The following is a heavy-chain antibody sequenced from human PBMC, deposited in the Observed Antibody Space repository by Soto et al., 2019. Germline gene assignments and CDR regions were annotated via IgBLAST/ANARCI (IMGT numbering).Heavy chain of an antibody. CDR2: ISPDGSNK. V-gene: IGHV3-30*03. CDR1: GFTFSSYG. D-gene: IGHD4-17*01. Sequence: QVQLVESGGGVVQPGGSLRLSCAASGFTFSSYGMHWVRQAPGKGLVWVALISPDGSNKYYGDSVKGRITISRDNSKNTLFLQMNSMRAEDTAGYYCAYRTTVTHWGQGTLVTVSS. J-gene: IGHJ4*02. CDR3: AYRTTVTH.